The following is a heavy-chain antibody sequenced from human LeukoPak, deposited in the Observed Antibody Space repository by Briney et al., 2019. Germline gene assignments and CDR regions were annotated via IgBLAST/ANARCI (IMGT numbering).Heavy chain of an antibody. CDR3: TSHTGTGDAFRPFHI. CDR2: ISSSSSTI. CDR1: GFTFSSYS. J-gene: IGHJ3*02. D-gene: IGHD2-21*02. Sequence: GGSLRLSCAASGFTFSSYSMNWVRQAPGKGLEWVSYISSSSSTIYYVDSVKGRFTISRDNAKNSLYLQMNSLRAEDTAVYYCTSHTGTGDAFRPFHIWGQGTMVTVSS. V-gene: IGHV3-48*04.